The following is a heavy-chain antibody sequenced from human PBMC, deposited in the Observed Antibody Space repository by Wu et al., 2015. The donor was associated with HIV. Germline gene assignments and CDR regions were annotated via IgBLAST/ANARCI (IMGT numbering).Heavy chain of an antibody. CDR3: ARSQGVPAAGTSDLWYFDL. CDR1: GYTFTGYF. V-gene: IGHV1-8*02. J-gene: IGHJ2*01. Sequence: QVQLVQSGAEMKKPGASVKVSCKASGYTFTGYFMHWVRQAPGQGLEWMGWVNPNSGNTDYAQKFKGRLTMTRTTSTNTAYMELSGLRSEDTAIYYCARSQGVPAAGTSDLWYFDLWGRGTLVTVSS. CDR2: VNPNSGNT. D-gene: IGHD6-13*01.